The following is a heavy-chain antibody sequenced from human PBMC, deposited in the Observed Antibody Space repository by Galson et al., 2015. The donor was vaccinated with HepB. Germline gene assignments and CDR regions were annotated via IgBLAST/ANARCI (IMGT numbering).Heavy chain of an antibody. D-gene: IGHD4-11*01. J-gene: IGHJ1*01. CDR3: SRAMYSKDAH. Sequence: SLRLSCAASGFTFSSYWMTWVRQAPGKGLEWVANINQDGSEKLYVDSVKGRFTISRDRAKNSLYLQMNSLRAGDTAVYYCSRAMYSKDAHWGQGTLVTGSS. V-gene: IGHV3-7*04. CDR1: GFTFSSYW. CDR2: INQDGSEK.